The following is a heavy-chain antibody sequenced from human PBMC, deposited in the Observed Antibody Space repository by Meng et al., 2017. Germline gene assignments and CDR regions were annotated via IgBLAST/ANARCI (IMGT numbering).Heavy chain of an antibody. CDR3: AKGYYYDSSGTVTDAFDI. V-gene: IGHV3-23*01. D-gene: IGHD3-22*01. CDR2: SSGSGGST. Sequence: GESLKISCAASGFTFSRYSMSGVRQAPGTGLEWVAASSGSGGSTYYADSVKGRFTISRDNSKNTLYLQMNSLRAEDTAVYYCAKGYYYDSSGTVTDAFDIWGQGTMVTVSS. CDR1: GFTFSRYS. J-gene: IGHJ3*02.